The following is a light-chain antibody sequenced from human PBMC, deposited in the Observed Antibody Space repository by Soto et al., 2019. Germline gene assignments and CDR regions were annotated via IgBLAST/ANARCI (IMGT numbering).Light chain of an antibody. CDR3: QQYNSPPT. CDR1: QSISSW. CDR2: KAS. V-gene: IGKV1-5*03. J-gene: IGKJ5*01. Sequence: DIQMTQSPSTLSASVGDRVTITCRASQSISSWLAWYQQKPGKAPKLLIYKASSLESGVPSRFSGSGSGTEFTLTISSLQPDDSATYYCQQYNSPPTFGQGKRLEIK.